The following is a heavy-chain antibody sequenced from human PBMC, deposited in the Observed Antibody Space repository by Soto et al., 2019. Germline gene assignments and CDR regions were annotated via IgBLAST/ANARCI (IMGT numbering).Heavy chain of an antibody. J-gene: IGHJ6*03. CDR1: GGSFSGYY. D-gene: IGHD1-20*01. CDR2: INHSGST. Sequence: SETLSLTCAVYGGSFSGYYWSWIRKPPGKGLEWIGEINHSGSTNYNPSLKSRVTISVDTSKNQFSLKLSSVTAADTAVYYCARGPPLGNWNYYYYYMDVWGKGTTVTVSS. CDR3: ARGPPLGNWNYYYYYMDV. V-gene: IGHV4-34*01.